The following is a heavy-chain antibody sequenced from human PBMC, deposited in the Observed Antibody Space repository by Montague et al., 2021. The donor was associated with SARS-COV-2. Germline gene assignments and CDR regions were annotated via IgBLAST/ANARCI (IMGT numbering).Heavy chain of an antibody. J-gene: IGHJ3*02. CDR2: IYDGVAV. D-gene: IGHD4-23*01. Sequence: SETLSLTCTVSGGSITGYYCIWLRRSPGKGLEWIAYIYDGVAVNYNPPXXGGVTISTDTSNNQLSFKVHFVTAANTPVYYCVRDHPFGGPRGAYDIWGQGTVVTVSS. CDR1: GGSITGYY. V-gene: IGHV4-59*01. CDR3: VRDHPFGGPRGAYDI.